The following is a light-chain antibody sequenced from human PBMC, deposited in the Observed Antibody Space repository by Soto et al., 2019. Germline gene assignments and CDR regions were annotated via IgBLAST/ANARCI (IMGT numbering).Light chain of an antibody. CDR1: QYIASN. J-gene: IGKJ4*01. V-gene: IGKV3-15*01. CDR3: QQYNNWPPLT. CDR2: RAS. Sequence: EVVMTQSPATLSVSPGARATLSCRASQYIASNLAWYRQKPGQAPRLLIYRASTRATGIPARISGSGSGTEFTLTISSLHSEDFAVYYCQQYNNWPPLTFGGGTKVEIK.